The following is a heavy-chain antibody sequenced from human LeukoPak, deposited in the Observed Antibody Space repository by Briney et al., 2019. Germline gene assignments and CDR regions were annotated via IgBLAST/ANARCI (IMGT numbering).Heavy chain of an antibody. Sequence: SQTLSLTCAISGDSVSSNSAAWNWIRQSPSRGLECLGRTYYRSKWYNDYAVSVKSRITINPDTSKNQFSLQLNSVTPEDTAVYYCARDAVEYYDSSGYAPLIEAFDIWGQGTMVTVSS. V-gene: IGHV6-1*01. D-gene: IGHD3-22*01. CDR1: GDSVSSNSAA. J-gene: IGHJ3*02. CDR3: ARDAVEYYDSSGYAPLIEAFDI. CDR2: TYYRSKWYN.